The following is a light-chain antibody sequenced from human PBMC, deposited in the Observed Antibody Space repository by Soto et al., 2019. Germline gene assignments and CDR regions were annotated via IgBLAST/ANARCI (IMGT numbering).Light chain of an antibody. CDR3: QQYNSYWT. J-gene: IGKJ1*01. V-gene: IGKV1-5*01. CDR1: QSISSW. CDR2: DAS. Sequence: DIRITQAPCTLSASVGGRFTITCRASQSISSWLAWYQQKPGKAPKLLIYDASSLESGVPSRFSGSGSGTEFTLTISSLQPDDFATYYCQQYNSYWTLGQGTKVDI.